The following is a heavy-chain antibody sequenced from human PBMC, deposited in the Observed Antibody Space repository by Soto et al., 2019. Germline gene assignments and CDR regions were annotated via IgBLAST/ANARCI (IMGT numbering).Heavy chain of an antibody. CDR1: GDSISSYY. J-gene: IGHJ4*02. CDR3: ASAREFSYDSSGSYYFDY. Sequence: SETLSLTCTVSGDSISSYYWSWIRQPPGKGLEWIGYIYYSGSTNYNPSLKSRVTISIDTSKNQFSLKLTSVTAADTAVYYCASAREFSYDSSGSYYFDYWGQGTMVTVSS. V-gene: IGHV4-59*01. D-gene: IGHD3-22*01. CDR2: IYYSGST.